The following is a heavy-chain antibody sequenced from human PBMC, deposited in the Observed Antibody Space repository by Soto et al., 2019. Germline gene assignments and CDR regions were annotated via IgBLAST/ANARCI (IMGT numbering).Heavy chain of an antibody. D-gene: IGHD1-26*01. Sequence: GGSLRLSCSTSGFTFGGYGVSWFRQAPGKGLEWIGFIRSKAYSRTAEYAASVRGRFIISRDDSEGIAYLQMNSLQNEDTGVYYCARDRNGWETRATYYDYWGPGTQVTVSS. V-gene: IGHV3-49*03. J-gene: IGHJ4*02. CDR3: ARDRNGWETRATYYDY. CDR2: IRSKAYSRTA. CDR1: GFTFGGYG.